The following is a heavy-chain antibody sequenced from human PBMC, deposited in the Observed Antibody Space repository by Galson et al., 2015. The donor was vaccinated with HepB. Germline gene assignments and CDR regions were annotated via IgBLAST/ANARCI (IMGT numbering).Heavy chain of an antibody. CDR1: GASITTSPFS. CDR2: ISYRGST. D-gene: IGHD3-3*01. V-gene: IGHV4-39*07. Sequence: SLTCTVSGASITTSPFSWGWLRQPPGKGLEWIGSISYRGSTYHNPSLQSRVTVSRDPSKNQFSLRLSSVTAADTALFYCARAFTIFGESTFDYWGQGALVTVSS. CDR3: ARAFTIFGESTFDY. J-gene: IGHJ4*02.